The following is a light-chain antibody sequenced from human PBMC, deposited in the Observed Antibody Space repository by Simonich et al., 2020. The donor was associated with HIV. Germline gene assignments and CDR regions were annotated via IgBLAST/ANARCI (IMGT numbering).Light chain of an antibody. Sequence: DIQMTQSPSSLSASVGDRVSITSQASKDISNHLNWYHQKPGKAPKLLLYAASRLESGVPSRFSGSGSGTDYTLTISSLQPEDFATYYCQQYYSTLTFGGGTKVEIK. J-gene: IGKJ4*01. V-gene: IGKV1-NL1*01. CDR3: QQYYSTLT. CDR1: KDISNH. CDR2: AAS.